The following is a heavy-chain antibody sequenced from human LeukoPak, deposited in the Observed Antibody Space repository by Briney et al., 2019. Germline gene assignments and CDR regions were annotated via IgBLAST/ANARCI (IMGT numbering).Heavy chain of an antibody. D-gene: IGHD6-13*01. Sequence: ASVKVSCKASGYTFTSYGISWVRQAPGQGLEWMGWINPNSGGTNYAQKFQGRVTMTRDTSISTAYMELSRLRSDDTAVYYCARLSIAAAGTPGYYYYYMDVWGKGTTVTVSS. CDR1: GYTFTSYG. CDR3: ARLSIAAAGTPGYYYYYMDV. CDR2: INPNSGGT. V-gene: IGHV1-2*02. J-gene: IGHJ6*03.